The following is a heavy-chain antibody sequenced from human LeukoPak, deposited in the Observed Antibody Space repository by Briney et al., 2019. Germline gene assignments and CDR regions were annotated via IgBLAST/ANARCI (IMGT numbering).Heavy chain of an antibody. V-gene: IGHV3-21*01. Sequence: PGGSLRLSCAASGFTFSSYSMNWVRQAPGKGLEWVSSISSSSSYIYYADSVKGRFTISRDNAKNSLYLQMNSLRAEDTAVYYCARDSYSYGYLSRLPGDDAFDIWDQGTMVTVSS. J-gene: IGHJ3*02. CDR3: ARDSYSYGYLSRLPGDDAFDI. CDR2: ISSSSSYI. CDR1: GFTFSSYS. D-gene: IGHD5-18*01.